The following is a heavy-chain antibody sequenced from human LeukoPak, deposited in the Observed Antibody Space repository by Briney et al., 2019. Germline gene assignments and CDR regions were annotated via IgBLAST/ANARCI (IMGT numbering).Heavy chain of an antibody. V-gene: IGHV3-23*01. CDR1: GGSISSSGYY. CDR3: AKRGPAGAGKSPDYFDY. Sequence: ETLSLTCGVSGGSISSSGYYWGWIRQAPGKGLEWVSAISGSGGSTYYADSVKGRFTISRDNSKNTLYLQMNSLRAEDTAVYYCAKRGPAGAGKSPDYFDYWGQGTLVTVSS. CDR2: ISGSGGST. J-gene: IGHJ4*02. D-gene: IGHD6-19*01.